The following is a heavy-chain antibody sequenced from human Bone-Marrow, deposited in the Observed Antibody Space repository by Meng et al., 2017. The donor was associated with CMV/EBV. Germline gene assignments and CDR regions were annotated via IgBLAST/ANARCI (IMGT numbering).Heavy chain of an antibody. CDR2: IIPIFGTA. Sequence: SVKVSCKASGGTFSSYAISWVRQAPGQGLEWMGGIIPIFGTANYAQKFQGRVTITTDESTSTAYMEPSSLRSEDTAVYYCARSLYGGSTRGVWYYFDYWGQGTLVTVSS. J-gene: IGHJ4*02. D-gene: IGHD5-12*01. CDR1: GGTFSSYA. V-gene: IGHV1-69*05. CDR3: ARSLYGGSTRGVWYYFDY.